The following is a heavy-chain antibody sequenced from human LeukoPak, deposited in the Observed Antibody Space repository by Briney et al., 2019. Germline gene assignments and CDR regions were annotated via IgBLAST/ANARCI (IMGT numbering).Heavy chain of an antibody. J-gene: IGHJ4*02. D-gene: IGHD2-21*01. Sequence: GGSLKISCKGSGYSFTTYWIGWVRQMPGKGLEWMGIVYPGDSDTRYSPSFQGQVTISADKSISTAYLQWSSLKASDTAMYYCARLGVAVPGSFDYWGQGTLVTVSS. V-gene: IGHV5-51*01. CDR1: GYSFTTYW. CDR3: ARLGVAVPGSFDY. CDR2: VYPGDSDT.